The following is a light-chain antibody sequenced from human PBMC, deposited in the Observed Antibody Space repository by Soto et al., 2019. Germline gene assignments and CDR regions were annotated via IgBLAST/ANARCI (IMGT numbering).Light chain of an antibody. CDR2: GAS. Sequence: EIVLTQSPGNLSLSPGERATLSCRASQSVSSYYLAWYQQKPGQAPRLLIYGASTRATGIPDRFSGSGSGTDFTLTITTLEPEDCALYYCQQSPVTFGQGTKVDSK. CDR1: QSVSSYY. J-gene: IGKJ1*01. V-gene: IGKV3-20*01. CDR3: QQSPVT.